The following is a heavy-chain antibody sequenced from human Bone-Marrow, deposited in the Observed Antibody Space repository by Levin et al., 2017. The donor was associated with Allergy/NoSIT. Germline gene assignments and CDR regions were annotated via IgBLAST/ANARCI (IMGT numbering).Heavy chain of an antibody. CDR1: GFTVSSNH. V-gene: IGHV3-53*01. D-gene: IGHD3-10*01. CDR3: AIYGSGSYYSAFDI. J-gene: IGHJ3*02. CDR2: IYSGGRT. Sequence: GESLKISCAASGFTVSSNHMSWVRQAPGKGLEWVSLIYSGGRTYYADSVKGRFTISRDNSKNTLYLQMNSLRGEDTAVYYCAIYGSGSYYSAFDIWGQETLFTVSS.